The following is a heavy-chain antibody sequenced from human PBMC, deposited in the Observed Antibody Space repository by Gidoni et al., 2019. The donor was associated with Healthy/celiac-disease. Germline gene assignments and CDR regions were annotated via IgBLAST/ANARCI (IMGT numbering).Heavy chain of an antibody. V-gene: IGHV3-9*01. J-gene: IGHJ4*02. Sequence: EVQLVESGGGLVQPGRSLRLSCAASRFTFADFAIHWVRQAPGKGLEWVSGISWNSGSIGYADSVKGRFNISRDNAKNSLYLQMNSLRAEDTALYYCAKVRYSSGYFDYWGQGTLVTVSS. CDR1: RFTFADFA. CDR2: ISWNSGSI. D-gene: IGHD6-19*01. CDR3: AKVRYSSGYFDY.